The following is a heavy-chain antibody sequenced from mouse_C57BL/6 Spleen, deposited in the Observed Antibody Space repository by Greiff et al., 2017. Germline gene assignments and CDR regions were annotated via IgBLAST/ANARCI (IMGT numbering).Heavy chain of an antibody. Sequence: EVPRVESGGGLVKPGGSLILSCAASGFTFSDYGMHWVRQAPEKGLEWVAYISSGISTNYYADTKASRFTITRDTARNTLFLIMTSLTSENTAIYYCAKIYDGYLHAMDYWGQGTSVTVSS. J-gene: IGHJ4*01. CDR3: AKIYDGYLHAMDY. V-gene: IGHV5-17*01. D-gene: IGHD2-3*01. CDR2: ISSGISTN. CDR1: GFTFSDYG.